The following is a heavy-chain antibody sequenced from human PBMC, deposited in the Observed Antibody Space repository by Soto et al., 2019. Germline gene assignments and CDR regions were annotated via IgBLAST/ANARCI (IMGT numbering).Heavy chain of an antibody. J-gene: IGHJ6*02. CDR2: IYYSGST. CDR1: GGSISSGGYY. V-gene: IGHV4-61*08. D-gene: IGHD4-17*01. Sequence: SETLSLTCTVSGGSISSGGYYWSWIRQHPGKGLEWIGYIYYSGSTNYNPSLKSRVTISVDTSKNQFSLKLSSVTAADTAVYYCARAHYGDYGYGMDVWGQGTTVTVSS. CDR3: ARAHYGDYGYGMDV.